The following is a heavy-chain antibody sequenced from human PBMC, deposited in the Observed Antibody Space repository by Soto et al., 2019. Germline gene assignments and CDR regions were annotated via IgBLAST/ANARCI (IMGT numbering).Heavy chain of an antibody. J-gene: IGHJ6*03. D-gene: IGHD4-17*01. Sequence: QVQLVQSGAEVKKPGSSVKVSCKASGDTFSNHTISWVRQAPGQGLEWMGRIIPILGVANYAQQFQGRVTITEDKSTSTAYMELSSLRSADTAVYYCARVAEMGTVTKGYYYYMDVWGTGTTVTVSS. CDR2: IIPILGVA. CDR1: GDTFSNHT. CDR3: ARVAEMGTVTKGYYYYMDV. V-gene: IGHV1-69*04.